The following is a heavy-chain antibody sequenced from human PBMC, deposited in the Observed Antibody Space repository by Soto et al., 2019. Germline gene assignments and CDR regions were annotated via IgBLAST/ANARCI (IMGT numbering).Heavy chain of an antibody. CDR3: ARGYSSGWYSWFDP. D-gene: IGHD6-19*01. Sequence: EVQLVESGGGLVQPGGSLRLSCAASGFTFNNFGMNWVRQAPGKGLEWVSYISSSSTIYYADSVKGRFTISRDNAKNSLYLQMSSLRAEDTAVYYCARGYSSGWYSWFDPWGQGTLVTVSS. V-gene: IGHV3-48*01. J-gene: IGHJ5*02. CDR2: ISSSSTI. CDR1: GFTFNNFG.